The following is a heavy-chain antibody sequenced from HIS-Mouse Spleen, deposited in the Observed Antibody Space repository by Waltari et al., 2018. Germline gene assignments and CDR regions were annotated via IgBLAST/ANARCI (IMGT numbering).Heavy chain of an antibody. CDR1: GFTFSSYG. D-gene: IGHD6-19*01. CDR2: IWYDGSNK. V-gene: IGHV3-33*01. CDR3: ARVRAAGSGWYYYYYGMDV. Sequence: QVQLVESGGGVVQPGRSLRLSCAASGFTFSSYGMHWVRQAPGKGLEWVAVIWYDGSNKYYADSVKGRFTISRDNSKNTLYLQMNSLRAEDTAVYYCARVRAAGSGWYYYYYGMDVWGQGTTVTVSS. J-gene: IGHJ6*02.